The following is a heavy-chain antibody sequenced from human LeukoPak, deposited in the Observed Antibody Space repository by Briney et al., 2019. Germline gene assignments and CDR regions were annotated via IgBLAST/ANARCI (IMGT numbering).Heavy chain of an antibody. J-gene: IGHJ4*02. CDR1: GFTFSSYW. CDR2: IRQDGSEK. Sequence: GGSLRLSCAASGFTFSSYWMTWVRQAPGKGLEWVANIRQDGSEKFYVDSVKGRFTISRDNAKNSLYLQMNSLRAEGTAVYYCARVRFGGADYWGQGTLVTVSS. V-gene: IGHV3-7*05. CDR3: ARVRFGGADY. D-gene: IGHD3-10*01.